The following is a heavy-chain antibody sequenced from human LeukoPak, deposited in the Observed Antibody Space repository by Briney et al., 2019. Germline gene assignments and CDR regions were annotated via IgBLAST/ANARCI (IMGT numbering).Heavy chain of an antibody. Sequence: PGESLRLSCAASGFTFGAYYMPWVRQAPGKGLEWVANIKQDGSEKYYVDSVKGRFTISRDNANNSLYLQMNSLRAEDTAVYYCARMSGIAVAAIWISYFDYWGQGTLVTVSS. CDR3: ARMSGIAVAAIWISYFDY. CDR1: GFTFGAYY. J-gene: IGHJ4*02. V-gene: IGHV3-7*03. CDR2: IKQDGSEK. D-gene: IGHD6-19*01.